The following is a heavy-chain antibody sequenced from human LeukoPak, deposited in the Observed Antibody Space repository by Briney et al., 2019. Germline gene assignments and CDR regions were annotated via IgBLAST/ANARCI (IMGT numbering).Heavy chain of an antibody. CDR2: ISAYNGNT. D-gene: IGHD3-22*01. Sequence: VASVKVSCKASGYTFTSYGISWVRQAPGQGLEWMGWISAYNGNTNYAQKLQGRVTMTTDTSTSTAYMELRSLRSDDTAVYYCAREGGYYDSSGYRIWGQGTMVTVSS. CDR1: GYTFTSYG. V-gene: IGHV1-18*01. J-gene: IGHJ3*02. CDR3: AREGGYYDSSGYRI.